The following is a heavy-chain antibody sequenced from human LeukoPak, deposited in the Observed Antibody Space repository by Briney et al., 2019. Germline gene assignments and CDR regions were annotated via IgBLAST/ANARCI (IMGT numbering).Heavy chain of an antibody. V-gene: IGHV3-53*04. D-gene: IGHD4-17*01. Sequence: GGSLRLSCAASGFTVSSNYMSWVRQAPGKGLEWVSVIYSGGSTYYADSVKGRFTISRHNSKNTLYLQMNSLRAEDTAVYYCARGDYGDYASFFDWVQGTLVTVSS. CDR2: IYSGGST. J-gene: IGHJ4*02. CDR3: ARGDYGDYASFFD. CDR1: GFTVSSNY.